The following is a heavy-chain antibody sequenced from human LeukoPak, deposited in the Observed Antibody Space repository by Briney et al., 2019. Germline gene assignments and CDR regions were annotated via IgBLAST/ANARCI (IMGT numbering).Heavy chain of an antibody. CDR3: ARPELAGGDYGLDY. D-gene: IGHD4-17*01. Sequence: ASVQVSYKASGGTFSSYAISWVRQAPGQGLEWMGGIIPIFGTTNYAQKFQGRVTITADESTSTGYMELRNLRSEDTAVYYCARPELAGGDYGLDYWGQGTLVTVSS. V-gene: IGHV1-69*13. CDR2: IIPIFGTT. CDR1: GGTFSSYA. J-gene: IGHJ4*02.